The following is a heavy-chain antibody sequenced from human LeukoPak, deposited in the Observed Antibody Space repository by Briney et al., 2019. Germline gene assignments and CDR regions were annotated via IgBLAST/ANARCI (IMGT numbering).Heavy chain of an antibody. D-gene: IGHD3-10*01. CDR3: ARSRGLITMVRGVILGY. J-gene: IGHJ4*02. Sequence: GGSLRLSCAASGFTFRNYWMYWVRQAPGKGLVWIANINEHGIPMYEDSVKGRFTISRDNAKNSLYLQMNSLRAEDTAVYYCARSRGLITMVRGVILGYWGQGTLVTVSS. V-gene: IGHV3-74*03. CDR1: GFTFRNYW. CDR2: INEHGIP.